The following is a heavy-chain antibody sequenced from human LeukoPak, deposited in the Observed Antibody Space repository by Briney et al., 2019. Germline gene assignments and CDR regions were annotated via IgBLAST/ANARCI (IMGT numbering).Heavy chain of an antibody. D-gene: IGHD5-18*01. Sequence: ASVKVSCRASGYPFTAYFIYWVRQAPGQGLEWIGWINPNSGGTNSAQKFQDRVTMTRDTSVSSVYMEPSSLRSDDTAVYYCAESGYGFGYGWDVAVWGKGTTVTVSS. V-gene: IGHV1-2*02. CDR1: GYPFTAYF. CDR2: INPNSGGT. CDR3: AESGYGFGYGWDVAV. J-gene: IGHJ6*04.